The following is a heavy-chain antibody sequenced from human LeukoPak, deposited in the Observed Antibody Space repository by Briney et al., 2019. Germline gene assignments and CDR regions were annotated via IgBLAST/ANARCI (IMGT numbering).Heavy chain of an antibody. J-gene: IGHJ3*02. D-gene: IGHD1-26*01. Sequence: ASVKVSCRASGYTFIAYYMHWVRQAPGQGLEWMGWINPSSGGTNYAQKFQGRVTMTRDMSTSTVYMELSSLRSEDTAMYYCARGGSSYFDAFDIWGQGTMVTVSS. CDR1: GYTFIAYY. CDR3: ARGGSSYFDAFDI. V-gene: IGHV1-2*02. CDR2: INPSSGGT.